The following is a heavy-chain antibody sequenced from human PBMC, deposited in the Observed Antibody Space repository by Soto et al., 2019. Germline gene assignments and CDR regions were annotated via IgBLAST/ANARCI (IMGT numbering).Heavy chain of an antibody. Sequence: GESLKISCAASGFTFSSYGMHWVRQAPGKGLEWVAVISYDGSNKYYADSVKGRFTISRDNSKNTLYLQMNSLRAEDTAVYYCAKDERNTTVTTLFYYYYYMDVWGKGTTVTVSS. D-gene: IGHD4-4*01. CDR3: AKDERNTTVTTLFYYYYYMDV. J-gene: IGHJ6*03. V-gene: IGHV3-30*18. CDR1: GFTFSSYG. CDR2: ISYDGSNK.